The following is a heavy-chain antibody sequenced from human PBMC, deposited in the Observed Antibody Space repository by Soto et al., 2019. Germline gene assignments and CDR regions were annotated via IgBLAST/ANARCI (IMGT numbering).Heavy chain of an antibody. CDR3: ARTGYYDFWSGYRYGMDV. D-gene: IGHD3-3*01. CDR1: GYTFTSYA. V-gene: IGHV1-3*01. J-gene: IGHJ6*02. CDR2: INAGNGNT. Sequence: ASVQVSCKASGYTFTSYAMHWVRQAPGQRREWMGWINAGNGNTKYSQKFQGRVTITRDTSASTAYMELSSLRSEDTAVYYCARTGYYDFWSGYRYGMDVWGQGTTVTVSS.